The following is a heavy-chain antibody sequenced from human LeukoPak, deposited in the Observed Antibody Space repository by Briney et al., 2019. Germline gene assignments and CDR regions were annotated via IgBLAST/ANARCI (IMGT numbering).Heavy chain of an antibody. CDR3: ARVGRSGSVKYYYMDV. CDR1: GFTFSDYN. Sequence: GGSLRLSCAASGFTFSDYNMRWIRQAPGKGLEWVSSISRSGSTKYYADSVKGRFTISRDNAKNSLFLQMNSLRAEDTAVYYCARVGRSGSVKYYYMDVWGKGTTVTVSS. D-gene: IGHD3-10*01. V-gene: IGHV3-11*01. J-gene: IGHJ6*03. CDR2: ISRSGSTK.